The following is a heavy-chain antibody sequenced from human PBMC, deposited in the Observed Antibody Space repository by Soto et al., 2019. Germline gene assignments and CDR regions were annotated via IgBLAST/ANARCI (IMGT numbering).Heavy chain of an antibody. CDR1: GGSISSYY. D-gene: IGHD3-3*01. J-gene: IGHJ6*03. CDR3: ARINDFWSGRGAYYYYYMDV. Sequence: SETLSLTCTVSGGSISSYYWSWIRQPPGKGLEWIGYIYYSGSTNYNPSLKSRVTISVDTSKNQFSPKLSSVTAADTAVYYCARINDFWSGRGAYYYYYMDVWGKGITVTVSS. V-gene: IGHV4-59*01. CDR2: IYYSGST.